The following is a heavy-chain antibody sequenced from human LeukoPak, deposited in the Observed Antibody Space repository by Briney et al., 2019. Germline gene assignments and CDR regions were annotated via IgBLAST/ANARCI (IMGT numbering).Heavy chain of an antibody. D-gene: IGHD3-3*01. Sequence: GGSLRLSCAASGFTVSSFWMHWVRQAPGKGLVWVSRISSDGSNTYYADSVKGRFTISRDTATNTLYLQMNSLRVEDTADYYCTRGRGLYGWFDPWGQGTQVTVSS. V-gene: IGHV3-74*01. J-gene: IGHJ5*02. CDR2: ISSDGSNT. CDR1: GFTVSSFW. CDR3: TRGRGLYGWFDP.